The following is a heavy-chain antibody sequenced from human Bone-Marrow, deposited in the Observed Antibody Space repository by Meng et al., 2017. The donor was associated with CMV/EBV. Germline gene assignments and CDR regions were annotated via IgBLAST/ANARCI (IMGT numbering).Heavy chain of an antibody. J-gene: IGHJ4*02. CDR3: AKIAAAGRDY. CDR2: ISGSGGST. V-gene: IGHV3-23*01. D-gene: IGHD6-13*01. CDR1: GFTFSSYW. Sequence: GESLKISCAASGFTFSSYWMSWVRQAPGKGLEWVSAISGSGGSTYYADSVKGRFTISRDNSKNTLYLQMNSLRAEDTAVYYCAKIAAAGRDYWGQGTLVTVSS.